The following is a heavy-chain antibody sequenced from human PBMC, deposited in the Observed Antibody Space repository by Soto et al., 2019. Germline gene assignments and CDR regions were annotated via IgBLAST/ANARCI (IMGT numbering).Heavy chain of an antibody. CDR3: ARHRHPRGTVGATSPLDP. CDR2: HYSGGST. V-gene: IGHV3-53*01. CDR1: GFSVSSNY. J-gene: IGHJ5*02. D-gene: IGHD1-26*01. Sequence: GGSVRLSCALSGFSVSSNYLSWVRQAPGKGLEWVSVHYSGGSTYYADSVQGRFTISRDKSNNTLYLQMRRVRAEDTAVYFCARHRHPRGTVGATSPLDPWGQGTQVTVSS.